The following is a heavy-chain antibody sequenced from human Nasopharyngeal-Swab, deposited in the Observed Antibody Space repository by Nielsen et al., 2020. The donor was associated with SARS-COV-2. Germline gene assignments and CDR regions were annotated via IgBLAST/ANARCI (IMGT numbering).Heavy chain of an antibody. J-gene: IGHJ6*02. CDR3: ARGDVVVPAAIYYYYYGMDV. V-gene: IGHV4-34*01. Sequence: SETLSLTCSVSGDSIISYYWSWIRQPPGKGLEWIGEINHSGSTNYNPSLKSRVTISVGTSKNQFSLKLSSVTAADTAVYYCARGDVVVPAAIYYYYYGMDVWGQGTTVTVSS. D-gene: IGHD2-2*01. CDR1: GDSIISYY. CDR2: INHSGST.